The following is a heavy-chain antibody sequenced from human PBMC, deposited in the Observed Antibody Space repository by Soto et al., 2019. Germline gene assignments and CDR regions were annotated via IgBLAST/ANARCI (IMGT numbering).Heavy chain of an antibody. D-gene: IGHD3-22*01. CDR1: GGSFSDYY. J-gene: IGHJ3*02. V-gene: IGHV4-34*01. CDR3: ARRGDYYDSRGDAFDI. CDR2: INHSGST. Sequence: QVQLQQWGAGLLKPSETLSLTCAVYGGSFSDYYWSWIRQPPGKGLEWIGEINHSGSTNYNPSLTSRITISVVTSKTQFSLKLISVTAAGTAVYYCARRGDYYDSRGDAFDIWGQGTMVTVSS.